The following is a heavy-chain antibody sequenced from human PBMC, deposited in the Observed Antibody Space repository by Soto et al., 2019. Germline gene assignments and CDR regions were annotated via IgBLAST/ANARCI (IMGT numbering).Heavy chain of an antibody. D-gene: IGHD3-22*01. CDR3: TRNGTNSGYYYVGWFDP. CDR2: INHLGSI. CDR1: GGSLSDYF. Sequence: SETLSLTCVVSGGSLSDYFWSWIRQPPGMALEWIGEINHLGSINYNPSLKSRVTISVDTSKNQFSLKLSSVTAADTAVYYCTRNGTNSGYYYVGWFDPWGQGTQVPVSS. V-gene: IGHV4-34*01. J-gene: IGHJ5*02.